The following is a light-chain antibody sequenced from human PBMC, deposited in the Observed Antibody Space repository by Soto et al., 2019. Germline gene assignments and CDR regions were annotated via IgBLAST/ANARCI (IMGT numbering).Light chain of an antibody. CDR3: QQYYSTPPYT. J-gene: IGKJ2*01. CDR2: WAS. V-gene: IGKV4-1*01. CDR1: QRVLYSSNNKNY. Sequence: DIVMTQSPDSLAVSLGQRATINCKSSQRVLYSSNNKNYLAWYQQKPGQPPKLLIYWASTRESGVPDRFSGSGSGTDFTLTISSLQAGDVAVYDCQQYYSTPPYTLGQGTKLEIK.